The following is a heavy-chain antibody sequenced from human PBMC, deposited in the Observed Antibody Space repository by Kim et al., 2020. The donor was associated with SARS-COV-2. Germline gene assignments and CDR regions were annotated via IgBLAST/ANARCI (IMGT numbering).Heavy chain of an antibody. V-gene: IGHV3-48*01. J-gene: IGHJ4*02. CDR3: ARVITLTVGDY. CDR2: NSI. Sequence: NSIFYADSVKGRFTISRDKDSLYLQLNSLGVDDTAIYYCARVITLTVGDYWGQGTLVTVSS. D-gene: IGHD3-10*01.